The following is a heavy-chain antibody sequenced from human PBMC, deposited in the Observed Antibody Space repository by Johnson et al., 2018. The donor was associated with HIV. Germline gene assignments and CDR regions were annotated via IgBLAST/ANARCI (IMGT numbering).Heavy chain of an antibody. V-gene: IGHV3-30*02. CDR1: GFTFSNYG. D-gene: IGHD1-26*01. CDR2: LRYDGDIT. Sequence: QVQLVESGGGVVQPGGSLRLSCAASGFTFSNYGMHWVRQAPGKGLEWVAFLRYDGDITYYIDSVKGRFTISRDNAKNSLFLQMNSLRAEDTALHYCARRGWELWTTQNAFDIWGQGTMVTVSS. CDR3: ARRGWELWTTQNAFDI. J-gene: IGHJ3*02.